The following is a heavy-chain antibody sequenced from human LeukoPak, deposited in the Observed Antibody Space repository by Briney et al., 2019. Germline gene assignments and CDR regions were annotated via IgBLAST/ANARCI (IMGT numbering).Heavy chain of an antibody. CDR1: GFTFSSYG. Sequence: PGGSLRLSCAASGFTFSSYGMHWVRQAPGKGLEWVAFIRYDGSSKYYADSVKGRFTISRGNSKNTLYLQMNSLRTEDTAVYYCAKERWDHRGLGPWGQGTLVTVSS. CDR2: IRYDGSSK. CDR3: AKERWDHRGLGP. J-gene: IGHJ5*02. D-gene: IGHD1-26*01. V-gene: IGHV3-30*02.